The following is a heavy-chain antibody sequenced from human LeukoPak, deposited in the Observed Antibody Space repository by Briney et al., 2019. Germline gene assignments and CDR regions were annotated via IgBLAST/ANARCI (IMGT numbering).Heavy chain of an antibody. V-gene: IGHV3-7*03. D-gene: IGHD4-17*01. CDR1: GFTFSSYW. CDR2: IKQDGSEK. CDR3: ARVGIYGDYGRYFDY. Sequence: GGSLRLSCAASGFTFSSYWMSWVRQAPGKGLEWVANIKQDGSEKYYVDSVKGRFTISRDNAKNSLYLQMNSLRAEDTALYYCARVGIYGDYGRYFDYWGQGTLVTVSS. J-gene: IGHJ4*02.